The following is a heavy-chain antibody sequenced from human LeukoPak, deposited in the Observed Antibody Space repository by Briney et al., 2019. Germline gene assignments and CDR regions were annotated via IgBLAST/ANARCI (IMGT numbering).Heavy chain of an antibody. Sequence: GGSLRLSCAASGFTFSSYSMNWVRQAPGKGLEWVSSISSSSSYIYYADSVKGRFTISRDNAENSLYMQMNSLRAEDTAVYYCARDYGYYYDSSGYYYANFDYWGQGTLVTVSS. CDR2: ISSSSSYI. J-gene: IGHJ4*02. D-gene: IGHD3-22*01. CDR1: GFTFSSYS. V-gene: IGHV3-21*01. CDR3: ARDYGYYYDSSGYYYANFDY.